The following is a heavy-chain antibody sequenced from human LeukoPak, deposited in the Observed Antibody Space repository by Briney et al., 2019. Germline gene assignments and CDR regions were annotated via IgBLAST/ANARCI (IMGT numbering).Heavy chain of an antibody. CDR1: GYTLTELS. V-gene: IGHV1-24*01. CDR3: ATDRMSIAALPSGFDI. Sequence: ASVKVSCKVSGYTLTELSMHWVRQAPGKGLEWMGGFDPEDGETIYAQKFQGRVTMTEDTSTDTAYVELSSLRSEDTAVYYCATDRMSIAALPSGFDIWGQGTMVTVSS. D-gene: IGHD6-6*01. J-gene: IGHJ3*02. CDR2: FDPEDGET.